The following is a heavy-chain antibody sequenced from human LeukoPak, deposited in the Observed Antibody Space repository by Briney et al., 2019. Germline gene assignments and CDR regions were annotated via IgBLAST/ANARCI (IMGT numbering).Heavy chain of an antibody. CDR1: GGSISSYY. CDR3: ARESSIAAAGFDP. V-gene: IGHV4-59*01. D-gene: IGHD6-6*01. J-gene: IGHJ5*02. Sequence: SETLCLTCTVSGGSISSYYWGWIRQPPGKGLEWIGYIYYSGSTNYNPSLKSRVTISVDTSKNQFSLKLSSVTAADTAVYYCARESSIAAAGFDPWGQGTLVTVSS. CDR2: IYYSGST.